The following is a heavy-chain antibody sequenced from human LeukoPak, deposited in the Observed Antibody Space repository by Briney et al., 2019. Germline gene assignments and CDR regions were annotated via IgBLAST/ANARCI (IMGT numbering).Heavy chain of an antibody. D-gene: IGHD3-16*01. J-gene: IGHJ5*02. Sequence: GPSVKLSCKSYGYTFTSYGLSWVRHPPGHVLEWLGWISAYNGNTNYAQKLQGRVTTTTDTSTSTAYMELRSPRSDDTAVYYCSRAGGHLENWFDPWGQGTLVTVSS. V-gene: IGHV1-18*04. CDR2: ISAYNGNT. CDR1: GYTFTSYG. CDR3: SRAGGHLENWFDP.